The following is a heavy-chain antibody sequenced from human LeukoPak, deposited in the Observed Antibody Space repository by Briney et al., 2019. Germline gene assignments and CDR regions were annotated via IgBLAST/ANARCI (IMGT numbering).Heavy chain of an antibody. Sequence: ASVKVSCKASGYTFTNYGVSWVRQAPGQGLESMGWISAYNGYTNYAQKFQFRVTMTTDTSTSTAYMELRSLTSDDTAVYYCARDKAVTTELTQYFQHWGQGTLVTVSS. CDR1: GYTFTNYG. D-gene: IGHD4-11*01. J-gene: IGHJ1*01. CDR2: ISAYNGYT. V-gene: IGHV1-18*01. CDR3: ARDKAVTTELTQYFQH.